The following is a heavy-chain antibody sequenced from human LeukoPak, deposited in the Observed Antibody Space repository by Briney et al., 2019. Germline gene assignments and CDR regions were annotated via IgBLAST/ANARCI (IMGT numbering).Heavy chain of an antibody. V-gene: IGHV4-34*01. D-gene: IGHD3-3*01. Sequence: SETLSLTCAVYGGSFSGYYWSWIRQPPGKGLEWIGEINHSGSTNYNPSLKSRVTISVDTSKNQFSLKLSSVTAADTAVYYCANSRGFLEWVSDWGQGILVTVSS. J-gene: IGHJ4*02. CDR3: ANSRGFLEWVSD. CDR2: INHSGST. CDR1: GGSFSGYY.